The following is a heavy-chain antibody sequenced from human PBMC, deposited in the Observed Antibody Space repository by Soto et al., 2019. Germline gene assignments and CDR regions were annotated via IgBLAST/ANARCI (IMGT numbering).Heavy chain of an antibody. CDR2: IIPIFGTA. J-gene: IGHJ6*02. Sequence: QVQLVQSGAEVKKPGSSVKVSCKASGGTFSSYAISWVRQAPGQGLEWMGGIIPIFGTAHYAQKFQGKVTITADESTSTAYMELSSLRSEDTAVYYCGHGDLAAQEQYGMDVWGQGTTVTVSS. CDR3: GHGDLAAQEQYGMDV. D-gene: IGHD6-6*01. CDR1: GGTFSSYA. V-gene: IGHV1-69*01.